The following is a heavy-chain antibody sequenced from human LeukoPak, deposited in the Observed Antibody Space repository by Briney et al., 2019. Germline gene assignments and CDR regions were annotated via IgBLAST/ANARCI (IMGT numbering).Heavy chain of an antibody. J-gene: IGHJ4*02. CDR1: GFTFSSYA. Sequence: PGGSLRLSCAASGFTFSSYAMSWVRQAPGKGLEWVSAISGSGGSTCYADSVKGRFTISRDNSKNTLYLQMNSLRAEDTAVYYCVKDRCDRTTCPEVWGQGTLVTVSS. CDR3: VKDRCDRTTCPEV. CDR2: ISGSGGST. V-gene: IGHV3-23*01. D-gene: IGHD2-2*01.